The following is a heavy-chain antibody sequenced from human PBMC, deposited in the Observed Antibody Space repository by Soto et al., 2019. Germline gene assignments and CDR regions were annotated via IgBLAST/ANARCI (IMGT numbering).Heavy chain of an antibody. CDR1: GYSISSGYY. V-gene: IGHV4-38-2*02. Sequence: SETLSLTCAVSGYSISSGYYWGWIRQPPGKGLEWIGSIYHSGSTYYNPSLKSRVTISVDTSKNQFSLKLSSVTAADTAVYYCARDVGYSYGYFDYWGQGTLVT. CDR3: ARDVGYSYGYFDY. J-gene: IGHJ4*02. CDR2: IYHSGST. D-gene: IGHD5-18*01.